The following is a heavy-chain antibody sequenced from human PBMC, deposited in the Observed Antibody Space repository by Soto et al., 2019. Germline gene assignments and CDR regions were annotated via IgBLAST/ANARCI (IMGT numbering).Heavy chain of an antibody. CDR3: ARDPLGAQWLDY. V-gene: IGHV4-61*02. D-gene: IGHD6-19*01. CDR2: IYTSGST. J-gene: IGHJ4*02. CDR1: GGSISSGDYY. Sequence: SETLSLTCTVSGGSISSGDYYWSWIRQPAGKGLEWIGRIYTSGSTNYNPSLKSRVTMSVDTSKNQFSLKLSSVTAADTAVYYCARDPLGAQWLDYWGQGTLVTVSS.